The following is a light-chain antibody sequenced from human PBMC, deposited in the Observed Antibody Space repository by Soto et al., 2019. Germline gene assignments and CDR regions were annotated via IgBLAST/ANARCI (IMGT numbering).Light chain of an antibody. J-gene: IGKJ2*01. CDR2: ATS. V-gene: IGKV1-39*01. Sequence: DIQMTQSPSSLSASVGDRVTITCRASQNINTYLNWYQQKPGEPPKLLIYATSSLQSGVPSRFSGSGSGTDFTLTINSLQPEDVATYSCQQSYSTPDTFGQGTKLEIK. CDR1: QNINTY. CDR3: QQSYSTPDT.